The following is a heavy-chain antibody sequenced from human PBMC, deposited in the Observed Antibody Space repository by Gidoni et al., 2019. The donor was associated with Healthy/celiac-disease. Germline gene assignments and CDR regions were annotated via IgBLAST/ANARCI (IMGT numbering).Heavy chain of an antibody. CDR3: ARSFGAHDAFDI. Sequence: EVQLVESGEGLVQPGGSLRLSCAASGFTFSSYAMHWVRQAPGKGLEYVSAISRNGGSTYYADSVKGRFTISRDNSKNTLYLQMGSLRAEDMAVYYCARSFGAHDAFDIWGQGTMVTVSS. J-gene: IGHJ3*02. CDR2: ISRNGGST. CDR1: GFTFSSYA. V-gene: IGHV3-64*02. D-gene: IGHD3-16*01.